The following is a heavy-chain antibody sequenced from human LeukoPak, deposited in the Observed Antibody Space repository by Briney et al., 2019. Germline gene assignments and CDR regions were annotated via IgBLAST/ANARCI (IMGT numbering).Heavy chain of an antibody. CDR3: AGEVDPSSHYYDSSGYQNFDY. CDR1: GGSISSYY. V-gene: IGHV4-4*07. Sequence: PSETLSLTCTVSGGSISSYYWSWIRQPAGKGLGWIGRIYTSGSTNYNPSLKSRVTMSVDTSKNQFSLKLSSVTAADTAVYYCAGEVDPSSHYYDSSGYQNFDYWGQGTLVTVSS. J-gene: IGHJ4*02. CDR2: IYTSGST. D-gene: IGHD3-22*01.